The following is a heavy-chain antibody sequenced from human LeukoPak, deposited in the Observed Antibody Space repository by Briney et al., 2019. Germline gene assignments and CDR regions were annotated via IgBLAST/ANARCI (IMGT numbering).Heavy chain of an antibody. CDR3: ARDRYYYDSSGYYFRY. Sequence: GRSLRLSCAASGFTFSSYAMHWVRQAPGKGLEWVAVISYDGSNKYYADSVKGRFTISRDNSKNTLYLRMNSLRAEDTAVYYCARDRYYYDSSGYYFRYWGQGTLVTVSS. D-gene: IGHD3-22*01. CDR1: GFTFSSYA. CDR2: ISYDGSNK. V-gene: IGHV3-30*04. J-gene: IGHJ4*02.